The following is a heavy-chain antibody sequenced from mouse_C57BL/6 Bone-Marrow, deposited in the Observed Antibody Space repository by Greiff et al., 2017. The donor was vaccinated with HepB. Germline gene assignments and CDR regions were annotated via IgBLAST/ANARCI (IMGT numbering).Heavy chain of an antibody. D-gene: IGHD6-5*01. CDR1: GYTFTDYY. Sequence: LVESGAELVRPGASVKLSCKASGYTFTDYYINWVKQRPGQGLEWIARIYPGSGNTYYNEKFKGKATLTAEKSSSTAYMQLSSLTSEDSAVYFCVCGDYWGQGTTLTVSS. CDR2: IYPGSGNT. J-gene: IGHJ2*01. CDR3: VCGDY. V-gene: IGHV1-76*01.